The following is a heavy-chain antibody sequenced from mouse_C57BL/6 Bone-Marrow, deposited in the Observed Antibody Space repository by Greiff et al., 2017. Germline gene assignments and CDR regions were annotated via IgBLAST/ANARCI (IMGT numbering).Heavy chain of an antibody. V-gene: IGHV1-81*01. CDR2: IYPRSGNT. Sequence: QVQLQQSGAELARPGASVKLSCKASGYTFTSYGISWVKQRTGQGLEWIGEIYPRSGNTYYNEKFKGKATLTADKSSSTAYMELRSLTSEGSAVYFCANRWAYWGQGTLVTVAA. CDR1: GYTFTSYG. J-gene: IGHJ3*01. CDR3: ANRWAY.